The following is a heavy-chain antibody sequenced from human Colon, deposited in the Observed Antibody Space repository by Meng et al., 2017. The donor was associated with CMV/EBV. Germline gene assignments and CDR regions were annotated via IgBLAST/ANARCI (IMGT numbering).Heavy chain of an antibody. D-gene: IGHD2-15*01. V-gene: IGHV1-18*01. J-gene: IGHJ6*02. Sequence: ASVKVSCKASGYTFSTYGISWVRQAPGQGLEWMGWIAGDSSRRNYAQKVQGRVTMTTDTSTSTAYMELSSLRSEDTAVYYCARDTCSGGSCNLYYYYGMDVWGQGTTVTVSS. CDR2: IAGDSSRR. CDR3: ARDTCSGGSCNLYYYYGMDV. CDR1: GYTFSTYG.